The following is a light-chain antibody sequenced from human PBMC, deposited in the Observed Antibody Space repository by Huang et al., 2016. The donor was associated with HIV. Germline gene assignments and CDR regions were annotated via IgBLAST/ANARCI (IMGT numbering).Light chain of an antibody. Sequence: EIVLTQSPGTLSLSPGERATLSCRASQSVSSSHLAWYQQNPGQAPRLLIYGSSSRATGVPDRCSGSGSGTDFTLTISRLEPEDFAVYYCQQYGSSRGTFGQGTKLEIK. CDR1: QSVSSSH. CDR2: GSS. CDR3: QQYGSSRGT. V-gene: IGKV3-20*01. J-gene: IGKJ2*01.